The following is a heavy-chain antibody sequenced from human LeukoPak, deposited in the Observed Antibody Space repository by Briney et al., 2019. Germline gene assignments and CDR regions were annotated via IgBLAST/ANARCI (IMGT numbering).Heavy chain of an antibody. CDR3: ARVPGGGKQLRFYYGMDV. CDR1: GFTVSSNY. J-gene: IGHJ6*02. CDR2: IYSGGST. D-gene: IGHD5-18*01. V-gene: IGHV3-66*02. Sequence: GGSLRLSCAASGFTVSSNYMSWVRQAPGKGLEWVSVIYSGGSTYYADSVKGRFTISRDNSKNTLYLQMNSLRAEDTAVYYCARVPGGGKQLRFYYGMDVWGQGTTVTVSS.